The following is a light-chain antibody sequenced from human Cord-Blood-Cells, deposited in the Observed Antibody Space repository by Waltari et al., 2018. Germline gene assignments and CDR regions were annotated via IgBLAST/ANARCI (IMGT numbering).Light chain of an antibody. J-gene: IGLJ2*01. CDR2: DVS. V-gene: IGLV2-11*01. Sequence: QSALTQPRSVSGSPGQSVTISCTGTSSDVGGYNYVSWYQQQPGKAPKLMIYDVSQRPGGGAGSFSGAKSGNTASMTISGLQAEDEADYYCCSYAGSYTVVFGGGTKLTVL. CDR1: SSDVGGYNY. CDR3: CSYAGSYTVV.